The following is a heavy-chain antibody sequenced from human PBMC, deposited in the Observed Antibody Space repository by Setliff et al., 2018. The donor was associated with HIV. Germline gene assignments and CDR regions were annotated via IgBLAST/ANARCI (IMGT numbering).Heavy chain of an antibody. CDR3: SRDRSATWTPTTY. Sequence: ASVKVSCKASGHTFSNSDIHWVRRATGQGLEWMGWMNPNTGVAGYALKFQDRVTMTIDTSASTAYMELRSLTSDDTAMYYCSRDRSATWTPTTYWGQGTLVTVSS. V-gene: IGHV1-8*01. CDR1: GHTFSNSD. D-gene: IGHD6-25*01. CDR2: MNPNTGVA. J-gene: IGHJ4*02.